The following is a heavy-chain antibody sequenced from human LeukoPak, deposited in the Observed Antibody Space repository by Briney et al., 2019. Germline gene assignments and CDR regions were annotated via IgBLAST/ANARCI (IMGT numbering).Heavy chain of an antibody. CDR2: MNPNSGNT. CDR1: GGTFSSYA. J-gene: IGHJ6*03. V-gene: IGHV1-8*02. Sequence: ASVKVSCKASGGTFSSYAISWVRQATGQGLEWMGWMNPNSGNTGYAQKFQGRVTMTRNTSISTAYMELSSLRSEDTAVYYCARGRRKRWLRWYYYYYMDVWGKGTTVTVSS. CDR3: ARGRRKRWLRWYYYYYMDV. D-gene: IGHD5-24*01.